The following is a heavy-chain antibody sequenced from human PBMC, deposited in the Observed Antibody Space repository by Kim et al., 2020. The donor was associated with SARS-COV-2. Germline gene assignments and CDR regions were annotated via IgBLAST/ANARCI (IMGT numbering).Heavy chain of an antibody. CDR2: IYYSGST. Sequence: SETLSLTCTVSGGPISSGGYYWSWIRQHPGKGLEWIGYIYYSGSTYYNPSLKSRVTISVDTSKNRFSLKLSSVTAAGTAVYYCARDTAYYGMDVWGQGTTGTVSS. J-gene: IGHJ6*02. CDR1: GGPISSGGYY. V-gene: IGHV4-31*03. CDR3: ARDTAYYGMDV. D-gene: IGHD3-16*01.